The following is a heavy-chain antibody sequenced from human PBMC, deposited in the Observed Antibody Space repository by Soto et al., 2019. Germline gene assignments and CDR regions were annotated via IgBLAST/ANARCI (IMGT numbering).Heavy chain of an antibody. CDR2: INPNSGGT. CDR3: ARDSYDFWSGYPAYNWFDP. J-gene: IGHJ5*02. Sequence: ASVKVSCKASGYTFTGYYMHWVRQAPGQGLEWMGWINPNSGGTNYAQKFQGWVTMTRDTSISTAYMELSRLRSDDTAVYYCARDSYDFWSGYPAYNWFDPCGQGTLVIVSS. D-gene: IGHD3-3*01. V-gene: IGHV1-2*04. CDR1: GYTFTGYY.